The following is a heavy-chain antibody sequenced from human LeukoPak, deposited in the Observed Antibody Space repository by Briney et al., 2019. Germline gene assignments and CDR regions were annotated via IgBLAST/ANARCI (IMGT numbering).Heavy chain of an antibody. V-gene: IGHV1-8*01. Sequence: ASVKVSCKASGYTFTSYDINWVRQATGQWLEWMGWMNPNSGNTGYAQKFQGRVTMTRNTSISTAYMELSSLRSEDTAVYYCARVLRYSSSWTPFGYWGQGTLVTVSS. CDR2: MNPNSGNT. CDR1: GYTFTSYD. J-gene: IGHJ4*02. CDR3: ARVLRYSSSWTPFGY. D-gene: IGHD6-13*01.